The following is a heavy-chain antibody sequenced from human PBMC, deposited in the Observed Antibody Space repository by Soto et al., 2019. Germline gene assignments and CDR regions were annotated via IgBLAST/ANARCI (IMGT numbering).Heavy chain of an antibody. CDR3: ARGRDGYTPDY. Sequence: QVQLVESGGGVVQPGRSLRLSCAASGFTFRNYGMHWVRQAPGKGLEWMAGIWYAGSNKDYADSVKGRFTISRDNSKNTLYLQMNSLRDEDTAVYYFARGRDGYTPDYWGQGTLVTVSS. V-gene: IGHV3-33*01. CDR2: IWYAGSNK. D-gene: IGHD5-12*01. J-gene: IGHJ4*02. CDR1: GFTFRNYG.